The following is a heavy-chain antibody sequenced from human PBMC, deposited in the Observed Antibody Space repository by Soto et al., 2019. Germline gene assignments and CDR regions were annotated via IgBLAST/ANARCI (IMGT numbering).Heavy chain of an antibody. V-gene: IGHV3-23*01. CDR2: IGGSGAST. J-gene: IGHJ4*02. Sequence: LXLSFAASCLTCSIYAVIWVRQAPVKGLEWVSGIGGSGASTYYADSVKGRFTVSRDNSKNTLYLQMNSLRAEDTAVYYCAKVPYDSSGYYYLDYWGQGTLVTVSS. CDR3: AKVPYDSSGYYYLDY. CDR1: CLTCSIYA. D-gene: IGHD3-22*01.